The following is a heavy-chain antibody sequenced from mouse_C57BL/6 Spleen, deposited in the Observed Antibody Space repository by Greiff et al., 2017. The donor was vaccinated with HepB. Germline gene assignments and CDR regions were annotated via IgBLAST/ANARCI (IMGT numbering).Heavy chain of an antibody. CDR2: IYWDDDK. J-gene: IGHJ3*01. CDR1: GFSLSTSGMG. D-gene: IGHD2-2*01. V-gene: IGHV8-12*01. CDR3: ARTMGYVAWFAY. Sequence: QVTLKESGPGILQSSQTLSLTCSFSGFSLSTSGMGVSWIRQPSGKGLEWLAHIYWDDDKRYNPSLKSRLTISKDTSRNQVFLKITSVDTADTATYYCARTMGYVAWFAYWGQGTLVTVSA.